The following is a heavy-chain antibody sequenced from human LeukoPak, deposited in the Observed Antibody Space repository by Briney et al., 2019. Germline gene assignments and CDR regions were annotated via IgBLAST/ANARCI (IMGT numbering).Heavy chain of an antibody. CDR1: GYTFTNYP. J-gene: IGHJ4*02. CDR2: ISGYDGNT. Sequence: ASVKVSCKASGYTFTNYPITWVRQAPGQGLEWMGWISGYDGNTNYAQKLQGRVTMTTDTSTSTAYMELRSLRSDDTAVYCCATYYYDSSGCYNDYWGQGTLVTVSS. CDR3: ATYYYDSSGCYNDY. V-gene: IGHV1-18*01. D-gene: IGHD3-22*01.